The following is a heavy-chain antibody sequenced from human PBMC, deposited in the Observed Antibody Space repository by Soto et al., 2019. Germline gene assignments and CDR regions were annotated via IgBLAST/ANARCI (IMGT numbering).Heavy chain of an antibody. D-gene: IGHD2-21*01. V-gene: IGHV2-26*01. J-gene: IGHJ2*01. CDR1: GFSLSNARMG. CDR2: IFSNGDK. CDR3: ARIGEIVVDNTIHWDWYFDV. Sequence: QVTLKESGPVLVKPTETLTLTCTVSGFSLSNARMGVSWLRQPPGKAPEWLAHIFSNGDKSYSASLKSRLTNSKDTYESQVVLTMTNMGHVDTGPYYCARIGEIVVDNTIHWDWYFDVWGGDTLFTVSS.